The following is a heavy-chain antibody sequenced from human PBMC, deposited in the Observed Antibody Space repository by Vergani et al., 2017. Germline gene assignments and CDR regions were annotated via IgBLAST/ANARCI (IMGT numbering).Heavy chain of an antibody. V-gene: IGHV4-59*11. CDR3: ARGAKFDY. J-gene: IGHJ4*02. CDR2: INHSGST. Sequence: QVQLQESGPGLVKPSETLSLTCTVSGGSISSHYWSWIRQPPGKGLEWIGEINHSGSTNYNPSLKSRVTISVDTSKNQFSLKLSSVTAADTAVYYCARGAKFDYWGQGTLVTVSS. CDR1: GGSISSHY.